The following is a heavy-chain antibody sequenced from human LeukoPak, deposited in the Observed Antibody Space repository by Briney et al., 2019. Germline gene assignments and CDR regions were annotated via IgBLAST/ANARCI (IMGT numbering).Heavy chain of an antibody. J-gene: IGHJ4*02. D-gene: IGHD3-22*01. CDR2: INPNSGGT. V-gene: IGHV1-2*02. CDR1: GYTFNVYY. Sequence: ASVKVSCKSSGYTFNVYYMHWVRQAPGQGLEWMGWINPNSGGTNYAQKFQGRVTMTGDTSISTACLELSWLRSDDTAVYYCARDLKRRYYYDSSGSLSEYYFDYWGQGTLVTVSS. CDR3: ARDLKRRYYYDSSGSLSEYYFDY.